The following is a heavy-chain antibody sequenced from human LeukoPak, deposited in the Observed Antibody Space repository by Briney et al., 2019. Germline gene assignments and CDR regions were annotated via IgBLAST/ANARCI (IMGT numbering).Heavy chain of an antibody. J-gene: IGHJ4*02. Sequence: PSETLSLTCTVSGVSISSSSYYWGWIRQPPGKGLEWIGTITHSGDTYYNPSLNSRVIMSADRSKNQFSLKLDSVSATDTAVYYCARRWRAAIDYWGQGTLVIVSS. V-gene: IGHV4-39*01. CDR1: GVSISSSSYY. CDR3: ARRWRAAIDY. CDR2: ITHSGDT. D-gene: IGHD1-1*01.